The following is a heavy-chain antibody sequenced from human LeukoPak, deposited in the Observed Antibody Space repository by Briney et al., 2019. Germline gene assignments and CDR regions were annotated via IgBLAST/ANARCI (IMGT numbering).Heavy chain of an antibody. CDR1: GFSFSDYW. CDR2: IKQDGSEK. J-gene: IGHJ3*02. V-gene: IGHV3-7*05. CDR3: AKYRADCFDI. Sequence: GGSLRLSCAASGFSFSDYWMSWVRQAPGKGLDWVANIKQDGSEKYYVDSVKGRFTISRDNAKNSLYLQMNSLRAEDTAVYYCAKYRADCFDIWGQGTMVTVSS. D-gene: IGHD2-21*01.